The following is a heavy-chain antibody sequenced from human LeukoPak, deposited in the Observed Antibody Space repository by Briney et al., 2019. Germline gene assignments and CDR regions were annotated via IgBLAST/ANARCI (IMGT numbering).Heavy chain of an antibody. Sequence: PSETLSLTCAVSGGSFSGYYWSWIRQPPEKGLEWIGEINHSGSTNYNPSLKGRVTISVDTSKNQFSLKLTSVTAADTAVYYCARASSHWTPVDAFDIWGQGIMVTVSS. J-gene: IGHJ3*02. V-gene: IGHV4-34*01. CDR2: INHSGST. CDR3: ARASSHWTPVDAFDI. CDR1: GGSFSGYY. D-gene: IGHD1-1*01.